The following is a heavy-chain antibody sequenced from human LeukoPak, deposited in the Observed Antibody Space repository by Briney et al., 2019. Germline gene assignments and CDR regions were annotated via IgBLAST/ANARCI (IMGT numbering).Heavy chain of an antibody. J-gene: IGHJ5*02. Sequence: SETLSLACTVSGGSISSYYWSWIRQPPGKGLEWIGYIYYSGSTNYNPSLKSRVTISVDTSKNQFSLKLSSVTPADTAVYYCARGGYYGSGNDFRFDPWGEGTLVTVSS. V-gene: IGHV4-59*01. CDR1: GGSISSYY. D-gene: IGHD3-10*01. CDR2: IYYSGST. CDR3: ARGGYYGSGNDFRFDP.